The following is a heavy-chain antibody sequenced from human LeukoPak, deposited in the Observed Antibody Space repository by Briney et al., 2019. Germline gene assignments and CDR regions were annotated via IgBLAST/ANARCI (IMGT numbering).Heavy chain of an antibody. J-gene: IGHJ5*02. CDR3: ARVLSGVTTKGRSVDP. Sequence: AASVTVSCKASGGTFSSYAISWVRQAPGQGLEWMGGIIPIVGTANYGQKFQGRVTITADESTSTAYMELSSLRSEDTAVYYCARVLSGVTTKGRSVDPWGQGTLVTVSS. D-gene: IGHD4-11*01. CDR1: GGTFSSYA. CDR2: IIPIVGTA. V-gene: IGHV1-69*13.